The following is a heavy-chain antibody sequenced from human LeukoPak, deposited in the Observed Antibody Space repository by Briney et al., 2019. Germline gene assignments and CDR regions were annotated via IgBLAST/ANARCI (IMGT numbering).Heavy chain of an antibody. D-gene: IGHD3-3*01. Sequence: GGSPRLSCAASGFTFSSYSMNWVRQAPGKGLEWVSSISSSSSYIYYADSVKGRFTISRDNAKNTLYLQMNSLRAEDTAVYYCARSYYDFWSGYPADYYYYMDVWGKGTTVTVSS. V-gene: IGHV3-21*01. CDR3: ARSYYDFWSGYPADYYYYMDV. CDR2: ISSSSSYI. CDR1: GFTFSSYS. J-gene: IGHJ6*03.